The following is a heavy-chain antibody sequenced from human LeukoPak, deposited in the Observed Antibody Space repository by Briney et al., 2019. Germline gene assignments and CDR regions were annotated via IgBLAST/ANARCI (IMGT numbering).Heavy chain of an antibody. CDR3: ARCTASCYANAFDV. V-gene: IGHV3-30*03. J-gene: IGHJ3*01. CDR1: GFTFSSYG. D-gene: IGHD2-2*01. Sequence: GGSLRLSCAASGFTFSSYGIHWVRQAPGKGLEWVAVISYDGSKKDYADSVKGRFTISRDNSKNTLYLQMNSLRPDDTAVYYCARCTASCYANAFDVWGQGTLLTVSS. CDR2: ISYDGSKK.